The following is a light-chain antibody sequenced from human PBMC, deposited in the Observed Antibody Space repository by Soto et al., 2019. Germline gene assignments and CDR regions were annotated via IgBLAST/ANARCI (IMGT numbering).Light chain of an antibody. J-gene: IGLJ2*01. V-gene: IGLV1-44*01. Sequence: QLVLTQPPSASGTPGQRVTISCSGSSSNIGSNSVNWYQQLPGTAPKLLMYSSNQRPSGVPDRFSGPKPGTSASLAISGLQSEDEADFYCAAWDDSLNGVVFGGGTKLTVL. CDR2: SSN. CDR3: AAWDDSLNGVV. CDR1: SSNIGSNS.